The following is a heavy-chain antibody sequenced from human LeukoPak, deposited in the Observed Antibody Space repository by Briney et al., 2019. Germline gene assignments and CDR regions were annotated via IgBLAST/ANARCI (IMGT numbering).Heavy chain of an antibody. V-gene: IGHV4-4*02. J-gene: IGHJ4*02. CDR3: ARAYGDYRWFFDF. D-gene: IGHD4-17*01. CDR1: GDSITSSHW. CDR2: IFHAGST. Sequence: PSETLSLTCAVSGDSITSSHWWTWIRQPPGQGLGWIGEIFHAGSTNYNSSLESRVTISVDKSKNQFSLKLTSVTAADTAVYFCARAYGDYRWFFDFWGPGILVTVSS.